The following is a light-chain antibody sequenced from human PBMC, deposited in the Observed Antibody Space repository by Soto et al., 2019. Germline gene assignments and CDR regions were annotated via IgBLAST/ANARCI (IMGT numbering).Light chain of an antibody. CDR2: KVS. CDR3: QQYYSYSGT. CDR1: QSINNW. Sequence: DIQMTQSPSTLSASVGDRVTITCRASQSINNWLAWYQQKPGKAPKLLIYKVSNLESGVPSRFSGSGSGTEFTLTISSLQPDDFAAYYCQQYYSYSGTFGQGTKLEIK. J-gene: IGKJ2*01. V-gene: IGKV1-5*03.